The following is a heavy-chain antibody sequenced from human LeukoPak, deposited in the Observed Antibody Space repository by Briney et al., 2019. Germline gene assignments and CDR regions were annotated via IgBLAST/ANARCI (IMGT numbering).Heavy chain of an antibody. CDR2: IWYDGSNK. Sequence: PGGSLRLSCAASGFTLSSYGMHWVRQAPGKGLEWVAVIWYDGSNKYYADSVKGRFTISRDNSKNTLYLQMNSLRAEDTAVYYCARVHGVRGVNWFDPWGQGTLVTVSS. J-gene: IGHJ5*02. V-gene: IGHV3-33*01. CDR1: GFTLSSYG. CDR3: ARVHGVRGVNWFDP. D-gene: IGHD3-10*01.